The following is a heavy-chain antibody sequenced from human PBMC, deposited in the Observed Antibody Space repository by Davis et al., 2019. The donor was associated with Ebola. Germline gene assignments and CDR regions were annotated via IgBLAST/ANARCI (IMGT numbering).Heavy chain of an antibody. D-gene: IGHD2-2*01. Sequence: MPSETLSLTCTVSGGSISSYYWSWIRQPPGKGLEWIGYIYYSGSTNYNSSLKSRVTISVDTSKNQFSLKLSSVTAADTAVYYCARGGTVVFDYWGQGTLVTVSS. CDR1: GGSISSYY. V-gene: IGHV4-59*01. CDR3: ARGGTVVFDY. J-gene: IGHJ4*02. CDR2: IYYSGST.